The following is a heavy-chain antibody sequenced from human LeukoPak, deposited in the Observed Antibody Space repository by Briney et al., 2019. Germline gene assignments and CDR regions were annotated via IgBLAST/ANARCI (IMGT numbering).Heavy chain of an antibody. CDR1: GFTFSSYG. J-gene: IGHJ5*02. V-gene: IGHV3-33*08. Sequence: EGSLRLSCAASGFTFSSYGMHWVRQAPGKGLEWVAVIWYDGSNKYYADSVKGRFTISRDNSKNTLYLQMNSLRAEDTAVYYCARGNYYDSSGYWRWFDPWGQGTLVTVSS. D-gene: IGHD3-22*01. CDR2: IWYDGSNK. CDR3: ARGNYYDSSGYWRWFDP.